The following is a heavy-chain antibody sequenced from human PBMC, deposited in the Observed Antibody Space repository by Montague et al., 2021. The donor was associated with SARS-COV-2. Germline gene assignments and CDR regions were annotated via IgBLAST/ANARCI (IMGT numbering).Heavy chain of an antibody. CDR2: LSNSSSTI. Sequence: SLRLSCAASVFTFSSYEMNLVRQAPGKGLEWVSYLSNSSSTIYYAYSXQGLFTISRANAKNSLYLQLNSLRAEDTAVYYCARDLPLIIMVRGVTFGYYGMDVWGQGTTVTVSS. CDR3: ARDLPLIIMVRGVTFGYYGMDV. J-gene: IGHJ6*02. CDR1: VFTFSSYE. D-gene: IGHD3-10*01. V-gene: IGHV3-48*03.